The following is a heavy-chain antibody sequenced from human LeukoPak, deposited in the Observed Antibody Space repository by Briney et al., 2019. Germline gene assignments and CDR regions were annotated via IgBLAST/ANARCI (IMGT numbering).Heavy chain of an antibody. D-gene: IGHD3-22*01. J-gene: IGHJ4*02. V-gene: IGHV3-15*01. CDR2: IKNRIDGGTT. CDR1: GFTFSNAW. CDR3: STDLTPNYCDTSRPVGY. Sequence: GGSLRLSCAASGFTFSNAWMSWVRQAPGKGLEWVGRIKNRIDGGTTDYAAPVKGRFTVWREDSKNTLYLQMNSLKTEDTAVYYCSTDLTPNYCDTSRPVGYWGQGTLVTVSS.